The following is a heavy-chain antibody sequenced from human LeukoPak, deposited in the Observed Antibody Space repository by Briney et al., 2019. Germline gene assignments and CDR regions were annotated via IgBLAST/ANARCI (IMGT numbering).Heavy chain of an antibody. CDR2: INPSGGST. V-gene: IGHV1-46*01. CDR3: ARLSGRDYYYYGMDV. CDR1: GYTFTSYY. J-gene: IGHJ6*02. Sequence: ASVKVSCKASGYTFTSYYMHWVRQAPGQGLEWMEIINPSGGSTSYAQKFQGRVTMTRDTSTSTVYMELSSLRSEDTAVYYCARLSGRDYYYYGMDVWGQGTTVTVSS.